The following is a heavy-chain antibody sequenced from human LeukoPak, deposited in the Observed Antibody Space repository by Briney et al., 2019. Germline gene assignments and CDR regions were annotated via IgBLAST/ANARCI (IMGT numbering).Heavy chain of an antibody. CDR3: ARVMSMVRGVIDY. Sequence: GGSLRLSCAASGFTFSSYSINWVRQAQGKGLEGVSYISSSSSTIYYADSVKGRFTISRDNAKNSLYLQMNSLRAEDTAVYYCARVMSMVRGVIDYWGQGTVVTVSS. D-gene: IGHD3-10*01. J-gene: IGHJ4*02. CDR1: GFTFSSYS. V-gene: IGHV3-48*01. CDR2: ISSSSSTI.